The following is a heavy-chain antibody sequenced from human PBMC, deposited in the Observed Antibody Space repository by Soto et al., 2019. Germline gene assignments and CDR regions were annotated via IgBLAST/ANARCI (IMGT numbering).Heavy chain of an antibody. J-gene: IGHJ5*02. D-gene: IGHD2-15*01. Sequence: GGSLRLSCAASGFTFSSYAMSWVRQAPGKGLEWVSAINDSGSSTYYADSVKGRFTISRDNAKNSLYLQMNSLRAEDTAVYYCARDHAYSFDPWGQGTLVTVSS. CDR2: INDSGSST. CDR1: GFTFSSYA. CDR3: ARDHAYSFDP. V-gene: IGHV3-23*01.